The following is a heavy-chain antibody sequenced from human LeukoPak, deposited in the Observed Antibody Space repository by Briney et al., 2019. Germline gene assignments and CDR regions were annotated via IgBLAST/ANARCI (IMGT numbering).Heavy chain of an antibody. Sequence: SETLSLTCAVYGDSFSGHYWSWIRQPPGKGLEWIGEITDGGRTSYSPSLKSRATISIVPSQSQFSLQLDSVTAADTAIYYCVRRTRVAMPDALDLISDFWGQGTLVTVSS. CDR3: VRRTRVAMPDALDLISDF. CDR1: GDSFSGHY. V-gene: IGHV4-34*01. D-gene: IGHD2-2*01. CDR2: ITDGGRT. J-gene: IGHJ4*02.